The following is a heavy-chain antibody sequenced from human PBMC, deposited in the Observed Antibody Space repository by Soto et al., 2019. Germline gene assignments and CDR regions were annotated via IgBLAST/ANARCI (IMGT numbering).Heavy chain of an antibody. Sequence: ALVKVSCKASGYTFTGYYMHWVRQAPGQGLEWMGWINPNSGGTNYAQKFQGRVTMTRDTSISTAYMELSRLRSDDTAVYYCARALRLGELSFFDYWGQGTLVTVSS. CDR2: INPNSGGT. CDR3: ARALRLGELSFFDY. V-gene: IGHV1-2*02. CDR1: GYTFTGYY. D-gene: IGHD3-16*02. J-gene: IGHJ4*02.